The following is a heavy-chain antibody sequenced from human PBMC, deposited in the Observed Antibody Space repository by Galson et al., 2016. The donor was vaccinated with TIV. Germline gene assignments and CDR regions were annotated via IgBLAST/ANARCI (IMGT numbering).Heavy chain of an antibody. CDR1: GYTFTTNE. CDR3: ARGGSGGGDCYYFDF. CDR2: INPLGGST. J-gene: IGHJ4*02. D-gene: IGHD2-21*02. Sequence: SVKVSCKASGYTFTTNEIHWVRQAPGQGLVWMALINPLGGSTNYAQKFQGRVTMTRDTSTTTVYMELNSLGFEDTAVYYCARGGSGGGDCYYFDFWGQGTLVTVSS. V-gene: IGHV1-46*01.